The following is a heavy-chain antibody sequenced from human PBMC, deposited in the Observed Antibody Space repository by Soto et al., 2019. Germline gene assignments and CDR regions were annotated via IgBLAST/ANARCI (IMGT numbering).Heavy chain of an antibody. CDR3: AKDYFDCGVVIIS. Sequence: EVQLLESGGGLVQPGGSLRLSCAASGFTFSSYAMSWVRQAPGTGLEWVSAISGSGGSTYYADSVKGRFTISRDKSKNTLYLQMNSLRAEDTAVYYCAKDYFDCGVVIISWGQGTLVTVSS. CDR2: ISGSGGST. D-gene: IGHD3-3*01. J-gene: IGHJ4*02. CDR1: GFTFSSYA. V-gene: IGHV3-23*01.